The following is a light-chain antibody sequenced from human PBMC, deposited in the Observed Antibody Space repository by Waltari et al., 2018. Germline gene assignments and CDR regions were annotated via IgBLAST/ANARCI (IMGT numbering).Light chain of an antibody. CDR3: GTWDSSLSGAV. Sequence: QSVLTQPPSVSAAPGQRVTISCSGGSSNIGNNYVSWYRQFPGTAPKLLIYEYSERPSGIPGRVSGSKSGTSATLDITGLQAGDEADYYCGTWDSSLSGAVFGGGTHLTVL. CDR1: SSNIGNNY. V-gene: IGLV1-51*02. J-gene: IGLJ7*01. CDR2: EYS.